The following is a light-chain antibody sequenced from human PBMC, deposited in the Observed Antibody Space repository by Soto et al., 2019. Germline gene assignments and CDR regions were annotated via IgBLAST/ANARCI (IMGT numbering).Light chain of an antibody. CDR2: AAS. Sequence: AIQLTQSPSSLSASVGDRVTITCQASQDISNYLNWYQQKPGKAPKLLIYAASTLQSGVPSRFSGSGSGTDFTLTISCLQSEDFATYYCQQYYSYPLTFGGGTKVDIK. CDR3: QQYYSYPLT. CDR1: QDISNY. V-gene: IGKV1-8*01. J-gene: IGKJ4*01.